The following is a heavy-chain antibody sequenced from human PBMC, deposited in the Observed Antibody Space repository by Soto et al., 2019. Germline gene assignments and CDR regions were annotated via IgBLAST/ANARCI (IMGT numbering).Heavy chain of an antibody. Sequence: QVQLVESGGGVVQPGRSLRLSCAASGFTFSSYGMHWVRQAPGKGLEWVAVIWYDGSNKYYADSVKGRFTISRDNSKNTLYLQMNSLRAEDTAVYYCARDPWSSDSSGWYNWFDPWGQGTLVTVSS. CDR1: GFTFSSYG. D-gene: IGHD6-19*01. V-gene: IGHV3-33*01. J-gene: IGHJ5*02. CDR3: ARDPWSSDSSGWYNWFDP. CDR2: IWYDGSNK.